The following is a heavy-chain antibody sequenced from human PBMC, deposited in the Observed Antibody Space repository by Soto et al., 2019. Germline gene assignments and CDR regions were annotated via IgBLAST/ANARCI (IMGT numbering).Heavy chain of an antibody. V-gene: IGHV4-59*08. D-gene: IGHD1-26*01. J-gene: IGHJ4*02. CDR3: ARLPPSVGATIDY. CDR1: GGSISSYY. Sequence: QVQLQESGPGLVKPSETLSLTCTVSGGSISSYYWSWIRQPPGKGLEWIGYIYYSGSTTHNPSLMRRVTTSVDTSEIPSSLKRSSVTAAGTAVDYCARLPPSVGATIDYWGQGTLVTVSA. CDR2: IYYSGST.